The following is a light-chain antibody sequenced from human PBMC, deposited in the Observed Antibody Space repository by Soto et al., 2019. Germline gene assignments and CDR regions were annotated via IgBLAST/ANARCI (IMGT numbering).Light chain of an antibody. J-gene: IGKJ2*01. CDR2: VAS. CDR3: QQYNNWPPYT. V-gene: IGKV3-15*01. CDR1: QSVSSN. Sequence: EIVMTQSPATLSVSPGERATLSCRASQSVSSNLAWYQQKPGQAPRLLIYVASTSATGIPAKFSGSGSGTEFTLTISSLQSEDFAVYYCQQYNNWPPYTFGQGTQLEIK.